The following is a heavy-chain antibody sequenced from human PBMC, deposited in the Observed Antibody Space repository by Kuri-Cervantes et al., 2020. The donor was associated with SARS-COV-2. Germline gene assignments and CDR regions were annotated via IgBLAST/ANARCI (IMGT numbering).Heavy chain of an antibody. Sequence: LSLTCAASGFTFSSHAMIWVRQAPGKGLEWVAVIWYDGSNKYYADSVKGRFTISRDNSKNTLYLQMNSLRAEDTAVYYCARDLLHYDSSGYYYDPGWDQGTLVTVSS. J-gene: IGHJ4*02. D-gene: IGHD3-22*01. V-gene: IGHV3-33*08. CDR2: IWYDGSNK. CDR1: GFTFSSHA. CDR3: ARDLLHYDSSGYYYDPG.